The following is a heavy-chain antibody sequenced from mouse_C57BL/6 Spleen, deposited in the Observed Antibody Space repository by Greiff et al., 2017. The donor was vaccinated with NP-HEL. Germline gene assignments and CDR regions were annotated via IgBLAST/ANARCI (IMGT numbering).Heavy chain of an antibody. CDR2: INPSSGYT. CDR3: ARSIQDYYGSSYDFDV. J-gene: IGHJ1*03. V-gene: IGHV1-4*01. D-gene: IGHD1-1*01. CDR1: GYTFTSYT. Sequence: QVQLQQSGAELARPGASVKMSCKASGYTFTSYTMHWVKQRPGQGLEWIGYINPSSGYTKYNQKFKDKATLTADKSSSTAYMQLSSLTSEDSAVYYCARSIQDYYGSSYDFDVWGTGTTVTVSS.